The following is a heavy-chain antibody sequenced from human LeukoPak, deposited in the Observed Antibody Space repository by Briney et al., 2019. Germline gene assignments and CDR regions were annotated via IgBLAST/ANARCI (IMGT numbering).Heavy chain of an antibody. CDR3: ARDHSEPGVFFDS. CDR1: GFTFSSYW. CDR2: INQVGSEK. Sequence: GRSLRLSCAPAGFTFSSYWMISVRQAPGKGLEWVANINQVGSEKYYVDSVKGRFTISRDNAKNALYLQMNSLRAEDTAVYYCARDHSEPGVFFDSWGQGTLVTVSS. V-gene: IGHV3-7*05. J-gene: IGHJ4*02. D-gene: IGHD1-14*01.